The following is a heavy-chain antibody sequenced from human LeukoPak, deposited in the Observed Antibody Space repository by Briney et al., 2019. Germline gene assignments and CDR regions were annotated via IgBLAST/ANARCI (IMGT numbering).Heavy chain of an antibody. CDR2: INPNSGGT. Sequence: GASVKVSCKASGYTFTGYYMHWVRQAPGQGLEWMGRINPNSGGTNYAQKFQGRATMTRDTSISTAYMELSRLRSDDTAVYYCARATTIFGVVSSLDYWGQGTLVTVSP. V-gene: IGHV1-2*06. CDR1: GYTFTGYY. J-gene: IGHJ4*02. CDR3: ARATTIFGVVSSLDY. D-gene: IGHD3-3*01.